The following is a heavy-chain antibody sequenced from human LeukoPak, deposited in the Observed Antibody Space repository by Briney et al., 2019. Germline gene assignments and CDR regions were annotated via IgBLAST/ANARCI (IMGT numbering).Heavy chain of an antibody. CDR1: GGTFSSYA. D-gene: IGHD3-22*01. CDR2: IIPILGIA. J-gene: IGHJ4*02. V-gene: IGHV1-69*04. CDR3: ASNPADYYDSSGALGY. Sequence: SVKVSCKASGGTFSSYAISWVRQAPGQGLEWMGRIIPILGIANYAQKFQGRVTITADKSTSTAYMELSSLRSEDTAVYYCASNPADYYDSSGALGYWGQGTLVTVSS.